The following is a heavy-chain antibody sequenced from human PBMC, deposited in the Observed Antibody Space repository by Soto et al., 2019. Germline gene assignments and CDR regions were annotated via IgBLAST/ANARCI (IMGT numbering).Heavy chain of an antibody. Sequence: EVQLVQSGAEVKKPGESLRISCKGSGYSFTSYWISWVRQMPGKSLEWMGRIDPSDSYTNYSPSFQGHVTISADKSISTAYLQWSSLKASDTAMYYCARRWGDDDYGDYNWFDPWGQGTLVTVSS. CDR2: IDPSDSYT. CDR3: ARRWGDDDYGDYNWFDP. CDR1: GYSFTSYW. D-gene: IGHD4-17*01. V-gene: IGHV5-10-1*03. J-gene: IGHJ5*02.